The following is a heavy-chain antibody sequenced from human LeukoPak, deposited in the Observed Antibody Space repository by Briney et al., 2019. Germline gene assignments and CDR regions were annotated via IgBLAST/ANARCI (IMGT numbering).Heavy chain of an antibody. CDR1: GFTFSAYG. Sequence: GRSLRLSCAASGFTFSAYGMHWVRQAPGKGLEGVAIISYDGSNKYYPDSVKGRFTISRDDSKNTLYLQMNRLRNEHTAVYYCAKELTRPNRPVAGLNYWGQGTLVTVSS. CDR3: AKELTRPNRPVAGLNY. J-gene: IGHJ4*02. D-gene: IGHD6-19*01. V-gene: IGHV3-30*18. CDR2: ISYDGSNK.